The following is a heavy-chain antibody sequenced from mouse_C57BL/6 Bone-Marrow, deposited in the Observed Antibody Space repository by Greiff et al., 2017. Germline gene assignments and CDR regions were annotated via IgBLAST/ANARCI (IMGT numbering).Heavy chain of an antibody. CDR2: IHPNSGST. Sequence: QVQLQQPGAELVKPGASVKLSCTASGYTFTSYWMHWVKQRPGQGLEWIGMIHPNSGSTNYNEKFKSKATLTVDKSSSTAYMQLGSLTSEDSAVDYCAIAVPLVVDVWGTGTTVTVSS. CDR1: GYTFTSYW. J-gene: IGHJ1*03. CDR3: AIAVPLVVDV. D-gene: IGHD1-1*01. V-gene: IGHV1-64*01.